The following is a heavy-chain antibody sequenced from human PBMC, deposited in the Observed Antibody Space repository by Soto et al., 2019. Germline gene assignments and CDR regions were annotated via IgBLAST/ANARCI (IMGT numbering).Heavy chain of an antibody. Sequence: GGSLRLSCAASGFTFSSYAMSWVRQAPGKGLEWVSAISGSGGSTYYADSVKGRFTISRDNSKNTLYLQMNSLRAEDTAVYYCAKALPGSKPPTYGDYDYYYYYMDVWGKGTTVTVSS. CDR3: AKALPGSKPPTYGDYDYYYYYMDV. CDR1: GFTFSSYA. J-gene: IGHJ6*03. V-gene: IGHV3-23*01. CDR2: ISGSGGST. D-gene: IGHD4-17*01.